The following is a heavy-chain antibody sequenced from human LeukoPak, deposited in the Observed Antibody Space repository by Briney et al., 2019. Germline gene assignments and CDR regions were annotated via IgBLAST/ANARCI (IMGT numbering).Heavy chain of an antibody. CDR2: IRDSGSST. CDR3: AKYGPQDSGSSHFDY. J-gene: IGHJ4*02. Sequence: GGALRLSCAASGFTFSSYAMSWVRQAPGKGLEWVSAIRDSGSSTHYAGSVKGRFTTSRDNSKNTLFLQMNSLRAEGTAIYYCAKYGPQDSGSSHFDYWGQGALVTVSS. CDR1: GFTFSSYA. V-gene: IGHV3-23*01. D-gene: IGHD1-26*01.